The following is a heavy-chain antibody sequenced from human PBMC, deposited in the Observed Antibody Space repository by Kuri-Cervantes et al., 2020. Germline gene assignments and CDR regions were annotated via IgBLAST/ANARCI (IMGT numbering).Heavy chain of an antibody. V-gene: IGHV1-24*01. Sequence: ASVKVSCKASGYTFTGYYMHWVRQAPGQGLEWMGGFDPEDGETIYAQKFQGRVTMTEDTSTETAYMELSSLRSDDTAVYYCATDVVYSNRGLDYYYMDVWGKGTTVTVSS. CDR1: GYTFTGYY. J-gene: IGHJ6*03. CDR3: ATDVVYSNRGLDYYYMDV. D-gene: IGHD2-8*01. CDR2: FDPEDGET.